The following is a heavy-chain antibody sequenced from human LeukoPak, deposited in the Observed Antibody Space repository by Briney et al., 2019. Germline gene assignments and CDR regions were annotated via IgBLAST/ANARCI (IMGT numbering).Heavy chain of an antibody. CDR2: ISSSSSYI. V-gene: IGHV3-21*01. CDR1: GFTFTTYT. D-gene: IGHD6-6*01. CDR3: ARIYSSSSSRGAFDI. Sequence: GGSPRLSCAASGFTFTTYTMNWVRQAPGKGLEWVSSISSSSSYIYYADSVKGRFTISRDNAKNSLYLQMNSLRAEDTAVYYCARIYSSSSSRGAFDIWGQGTMVTVSS. J-gene: IGHJ3*02.